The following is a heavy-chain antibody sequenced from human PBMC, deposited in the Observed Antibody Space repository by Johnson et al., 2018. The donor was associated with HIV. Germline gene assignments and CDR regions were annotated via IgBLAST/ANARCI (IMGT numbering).Heavy chain of an antibody. D-gene: IGHD1-26*01. Sequence: QLVESGGGLVQPGRSLRLSCAASGFTFDDYAMHWVRQAPGKGLEWVSGISWNSGSIGYADSVKGRFSTSRDNSKNTLFLQMNSLRAEDTAVYYCAKDGGSYGGAFDIWGQGTMVTVSS. CDR3: AKDGGSYGGAFDI. CDR1: GFTFDDYA. J-gene: IGHJ3*02. CDR2: ISWNSGSI. V-gene: IGHV3-9*01.